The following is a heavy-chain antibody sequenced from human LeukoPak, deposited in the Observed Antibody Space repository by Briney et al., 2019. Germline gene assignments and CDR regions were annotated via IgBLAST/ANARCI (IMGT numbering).Heavy chain of an antibody. CDR1: GGSISSSSYY. D-gene: IGHD3-22*01. CDR2: IYYSGST. CDR3: ARGKGVVTVFDF. V-gene: IGHV4-39*07. J-gene: IGHJ4*02. Sequence: SETLSLTCTVSGGSISSSSYYWGWIRQPPGKGLEWIGSIYYSGSTYYNPSLKSRVTISVDTSKNQFSLKLSSVTAADTAVYYCARGKGVVTVFDFWGQGTLVTVSS.